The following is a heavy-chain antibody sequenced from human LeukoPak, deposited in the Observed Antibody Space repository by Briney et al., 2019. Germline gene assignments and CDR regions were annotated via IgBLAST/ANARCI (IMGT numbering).Heavy chain of an antibody. CDR2: IGIDDTAI. J-gene: IGHJ4*02. Sequence: GGSLRLSCAASGFTFSSYAMSWARQAPGKGLEWVSYIGIDDTAIWYADSVKGRFTISRDIAKSSLYLQMNSLRDADTAVYYCARDLNWAFDYWGQGTLVTVSS. V-gene: IGHV3-48*02. D-gene: IGHD7-27*01. CDR3: ARDLNWAFDY. CDR1: GFTFSSYA.